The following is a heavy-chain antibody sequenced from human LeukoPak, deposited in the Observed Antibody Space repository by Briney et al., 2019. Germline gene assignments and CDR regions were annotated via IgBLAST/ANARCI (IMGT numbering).Heavy chain of an antibody. CDR1: GFIFSNCG. D-gene: IGHD3-10*01. J-gene: IGHJ4*02. CDR2: IRFDKSDK. Sequence: GGSLRLSCAASGFIFSNCGMHWVRQSPGKGLEWVAFIRFDKSDKYYADSVKGRFTISRDNSQNTVFLQMKSLRVEDTAHYYCAKGGPGSHDIVDQWGQGTLVIVSS. CDR3: AKGGPGSHDIVDQ. V-gene: IGHV3-30*02.